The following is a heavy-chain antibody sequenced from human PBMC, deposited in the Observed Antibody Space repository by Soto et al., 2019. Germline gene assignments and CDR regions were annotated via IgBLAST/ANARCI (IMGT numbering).Heavy chain of an antibody. CDR2: IQYNGYY. J-gene: IGHJ6*02. CDR1: GGSITNYY. D-gene: IGHD3-10*01. Sequence: QVQFQESGPGLVKPSGTLSLTCTVSGGSITNYYCSWFRQPPGKGLEWIGYIQYNGYYAYNLSLKSRLTMSIDTSKTHFSLILESATATDTAVYYCARHGFGSLHGLVYVWGQGTTVICSS. V-gene: IGHV4-59*08. CDR3: ARHGFGSLHGLVYV.